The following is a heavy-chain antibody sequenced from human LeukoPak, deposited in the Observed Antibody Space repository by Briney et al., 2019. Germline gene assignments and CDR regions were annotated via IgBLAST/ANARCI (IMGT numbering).Heavy chain of an antibody. Sequence: SETLSLTCTVSGGSISSYYWSWIRQPPGKGLEWIGYIYYSGSTNYNPSLKSRVTISVDTSKNQFSLKLSSVTAADTAVYYCARGRGYSYDLYYFDYRGQGTLVTASS. CDR3: ARGRGYSYDLYYFDY. J-gene: IGHJ4*02. CDR2: IYYSGST. D-gene: IGHD5-18*01. CDR1: GGSISSYY. V-gene: IGHV4-59*01.